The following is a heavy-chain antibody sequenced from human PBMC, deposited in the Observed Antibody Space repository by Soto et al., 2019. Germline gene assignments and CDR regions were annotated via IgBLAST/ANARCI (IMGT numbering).Heavy chain of an antibody. CDR3: ARDIGGSYYYYYYGTDV. D-gene: IGHD1-26*01. CDR1: GFTFSSYS. V-gene: IGHV3-48*02. J-gene: IGHJ6*02. Sequence: GGSLRLSCAASGFTFSSYSMNWVRQAPGKGLEWVSYISSSSSTIYYADSVKGRFTISRDNAKNPLYLQMNSLRDEDTAVYYCARDIGGSYYYYYYGTDVWGQGTTVNVSS. CDR2: ISSSSSTI.